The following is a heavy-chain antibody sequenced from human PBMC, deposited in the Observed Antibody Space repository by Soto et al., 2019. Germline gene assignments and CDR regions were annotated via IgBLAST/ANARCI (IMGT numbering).Heavy chain of an antibody. V-gene: IGHV4-39*02. J-gene: IGHJ5*02. CDR3: SRRAPEGFDP. CDR2: IDGGGTA. CDR1: GDSISSSAYF. Sequence: PSETLSLTCDVSGDSISSSAYFWAWIRQPPGKGLEWIASIDGGGTAYKNQSLKSRVTISVDTSKNHISLKVDSVTAADTALYYCSRRAPEGFDPWGQGILVTVS.